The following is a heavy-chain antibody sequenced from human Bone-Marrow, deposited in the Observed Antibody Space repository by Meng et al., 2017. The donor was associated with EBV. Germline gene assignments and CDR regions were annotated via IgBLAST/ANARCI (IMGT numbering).Heavy chain of an antibody. J-gene: IGHJ5*02. V-gene: IGHV3-74*01. Sequence: DVPWAESGGGLVQPGGSLRLSCAASGFTLSSYWMHWVRQAPGKGLVWVSHINNDGSSTNYADSVKGRFTISKDNAKNTLYLQMNSLRAEDTAVYYCATGTGYYPYNWFDPWGQGTLVTVSS. CDR3: ATGTGYYPYNWFDP. CDR2: INNDGSST. CDR1: GFTLSSYW. D-gene: IGHD3/OR15-3a*01.